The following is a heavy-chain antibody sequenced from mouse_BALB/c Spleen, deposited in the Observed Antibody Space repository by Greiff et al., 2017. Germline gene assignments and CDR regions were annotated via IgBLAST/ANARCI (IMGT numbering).Heavy chain of an antibody. V-gene: IGHV5-4*02. CDR3: AREAGSSLPYYYAMDY. D-gene: IGHD1-1*01. Sequence: EVQVVESGGGLVKPGGSLKLSCAASGFTFSDYYMYWVRQTPEKRLEWVATISDGGSYTYYPDSVKGRFTISRDNAKNNLYLQMSSLKSEDTAMYYCAREAGSSLPYYYAMDYWGQGTSVTVSS. J-gene: IGHJ4*01. CDR1: GFTFSDYY. CDR2: ISDGGSYT.